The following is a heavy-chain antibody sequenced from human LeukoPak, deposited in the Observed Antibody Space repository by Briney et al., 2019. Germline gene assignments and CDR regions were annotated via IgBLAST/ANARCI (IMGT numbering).Heavy chain of an antibody. CDR2: ISSGSSTI. V-gene: IGHV3-48*01. CDR1: GFTFSSYS. Sequence: GGSLRLSCAASGFTFSSYSMNWVRQAPGKGLEWVSHISSGSSTIYYADSVKGRFTISRDNAKSSLYLQMNSLRAEDTAVYYCARDRITITTPFDYWGQGTLVTVSP. J-gene: IGHJ4*02. D-gene: IGHD4-11*01. CDR3: ARDRITITTPFDY.